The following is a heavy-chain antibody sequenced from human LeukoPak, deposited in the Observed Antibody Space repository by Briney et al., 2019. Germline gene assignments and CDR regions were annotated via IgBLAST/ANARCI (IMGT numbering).Heavy chain of an antibody. J-gene: IGHJ5*02. V-gene: IGHV1-69*13. CDR1: GGTFSSYA. D-gene: IGHD4-11*01. CDR2: IIPIFGTA. Sequence: ASVKVSCKASGGTFSSYAISWVRQAPGRGLEWMGGIIPIFGTANYAQKFQGRVTITADESTSTAYMELSSLRSEDTAVYYCARGPDYSNWFVPWGQGTLVTVSS. CDR3: ARGPDYSNWFVP.